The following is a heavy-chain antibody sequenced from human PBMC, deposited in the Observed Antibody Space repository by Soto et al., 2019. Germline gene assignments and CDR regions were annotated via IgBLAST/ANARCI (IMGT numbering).Heavy chain of an antibody. CDR3: ARDPTTIAAAGYHYYYGMDV. CDR2: IIPIFGTA. CDR1: GGTFSSYA. D-gene: IGHD6-13*01. Sequence: SVKVSCKASGGTFSSYAISWVRQAPGQGLEWMGGIIPIFGTANYAQKFQGRVTITADESTSTAYMELSSLRSEDTAVYYCARDPTTIAAAGYHYYYGMDVWGQGTTVTVSS. V-gene: IGHV1-69*13. J-gene: IGHJ6*02.